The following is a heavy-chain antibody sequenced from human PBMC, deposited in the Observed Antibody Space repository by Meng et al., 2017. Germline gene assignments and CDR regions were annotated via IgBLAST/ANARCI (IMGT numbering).Heavy chain of an antibody. CDR2: IIPIFGTA. D-gene: IGHD7-27*01. CDR3: ASNAGTGDRTGGDY. V-gene: IGHV1-69*01. CDR1: GGTFCSFA. J-gene: IGHJ4*02. Sequence: GQLVQVGAEVKKPGSSGKVLCKACGGTFCSFAISGVRRAPGQGLEWIGGIIPIFGTANYAKKFQGRVTITAKESTSTAYMELSSLRSEDTAVYYWASNAGTGDRTGGDYWGQGTLVTVSS.